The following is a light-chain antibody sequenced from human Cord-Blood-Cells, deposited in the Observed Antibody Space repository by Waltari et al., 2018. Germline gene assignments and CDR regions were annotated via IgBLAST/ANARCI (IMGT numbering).Light chain of an antibody. J-gene: IGKJ4*01. CDR1: QSICSW. CDR3: QQYNSYLT. CDR2: KAS. V-gene: IGKV1-5*03. Sequence: DNQNTQSPSTLSASVGDTVTITCRASQSICSWLAWYQQKPGKAPKLLIYKASSLESGVPSMFSGSGSGTEFTLTIISLQPDDVATYYCQQYNSYLTFGGGTKVEIK.